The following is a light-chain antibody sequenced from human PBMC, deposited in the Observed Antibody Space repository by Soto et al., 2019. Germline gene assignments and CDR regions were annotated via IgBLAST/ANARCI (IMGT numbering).Light chain of an antibody. CDR3: QQYSTWPPRYT. V-gene: IGKV3-15*01. CDR1: QSVSSY. J-gene: IGKJ2*01. CDR2: RAS. Sequence: EIVMTQSPATLSVSPGGRATLSCRASQSVSSYLAWYQQSPGQPPRLLIYRASTRATGIPARFSGSGSGTEFSRTIRSRQSEDFAVYYCQQYSTWPPRYTFGQGTKLEI.